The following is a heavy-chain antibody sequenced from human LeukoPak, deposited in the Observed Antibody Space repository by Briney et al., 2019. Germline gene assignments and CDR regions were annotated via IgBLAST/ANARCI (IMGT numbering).Heavy chain of an antibody. D-gene: IGHD3-10*01. CDR2: IRSKAYGGTT. V-gene: IGHV3-49*04. Sequence: GGSLRLSCTASGFTFGDYAMSWVRQAPGEGLEWVGFIRSKAYGGTTEYAASVKGRFTISRDDSKSIAYLQMNSLKTEDTAVYYCTRDGVTMVRGVIIMGYFDYWGQGTLVTVSS. J-gene: IGHJ4*02. CDR3: TRDGVTMVRGVIIMGYFDY. CDR1: GFTFGDYA.